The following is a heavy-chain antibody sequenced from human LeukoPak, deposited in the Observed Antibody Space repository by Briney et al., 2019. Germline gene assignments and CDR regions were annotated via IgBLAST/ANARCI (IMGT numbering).Heavy chain of an antibody. J-gene: IGHJ4*02. CDR1: GFTFSSYG. V-gene: IGHV3-30*18. D-gene: IGHD4-17*01. CDR2: ISYDGSNK. CDR3: AKDQTGSTVTTPGSY. Sequence: GGSLRLSCAASGFTFSSYGMHWVRQAPGKGLEWVAVISYDGSNKYYADSVKGRFTISRDNSKNTLYLQMNNLRAEDTAVYYCAKDQTGSTVTTPGSYWGQGTLVTVSS.